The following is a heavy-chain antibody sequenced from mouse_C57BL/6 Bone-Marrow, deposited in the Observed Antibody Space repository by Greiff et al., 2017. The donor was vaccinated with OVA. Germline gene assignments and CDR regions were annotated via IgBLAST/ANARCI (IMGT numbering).Heavy chain of an antibody. Sequence: EVQLQQSGPELVKPGASVKIPCKASGYTFTDYNMDWVKQSHGKSLEWIGDINPNNGGTIYNQKFKGKATVTVDKSSSTASMELRSLTSEVTAVYYCAVDGYYGFAYWGQGTLVTVSA. CDR2: INPNNGGT. CDR1: GYTFTDYN. J-gene: IGHJ3*01. V-gene: IGHV1-18*01. CDR3: AVDGYYGFAY. D-gene: IGHD2-3*01.